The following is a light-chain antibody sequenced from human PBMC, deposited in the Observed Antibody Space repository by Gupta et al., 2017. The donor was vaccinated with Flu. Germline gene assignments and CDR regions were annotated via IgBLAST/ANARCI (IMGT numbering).Light chain of an antibody. CDR3: RQALQTPGT. V-gene: IGKV2-28*01. Sequence: ASISCRSSQSLLHSNGYNYLDWYLQKPGQSPQLLIYLGSNRASGVPDRFSGSGSGTDFTLKISRVEAEDVGVYYCRQALQTPGTFGGGTKVEIK. CDR1: QSLLHSNGYNY. J-gene: IGKJ4*01. CDR2: LGS.